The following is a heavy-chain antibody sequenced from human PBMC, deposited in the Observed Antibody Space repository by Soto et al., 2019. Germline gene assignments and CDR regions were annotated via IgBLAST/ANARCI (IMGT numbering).Heavy chain of an antibody. Sequence: ASVKVSCKASGYTFTSYGISWVRHAPGQGLEWMGWISAYNGNTNYAQKLQGRVTMTTDTSTSTAYMELKSLRSDDTAVYYCARHLATVVRQGKYDSSGYSDYYGMDVWGQGTTVTVSS. V-gene: IGHV1-18*01. D-gene: IGHD3-22*01. CDR2: ISAYNGNT. J-gene: IGHJ6*02. CDR3: ARHLATVVRQGKYDSSGYSDYYGMDV. CDR1: GYTFTSYG.